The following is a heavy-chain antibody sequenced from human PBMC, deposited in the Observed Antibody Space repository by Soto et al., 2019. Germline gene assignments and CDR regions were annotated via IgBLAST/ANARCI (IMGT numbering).Heavy chain of an antibody. D-gene: IGHD2-2*01. CDR1: GGTFSSYA. Sequence: SVKVSCKASGGTFSSYAISWVRQAPGQGLEWMGGIIPIFGTANYAQKFQGRVTITADESTSTAYMELSSLRSEDTAVYYCARSLCSSTSCYPPEDYYYGMDVWGQGTTVTVSS. CDR3: ARSLCSSTSCYPPEDYYYGMDV. V-gene: IGHV1-69*13. J-gene: IGHJ6*02. CDR2: IIPIFGTA.